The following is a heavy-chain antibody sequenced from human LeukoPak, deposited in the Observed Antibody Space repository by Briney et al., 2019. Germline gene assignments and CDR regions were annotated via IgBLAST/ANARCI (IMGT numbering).Heavy chain of an antibody. V-gene: IGHV4-34*01. CDR3: ARGSNTGLAY. Sequence: PSETLSLTCAVYGGSFRGYHWSWIRQPPGKGLEWIGEINHSGNTNYNPSLKSRATISVDTSKNQFSLKLSSVTAADTAVYYCARGSNTGLAYWGQGTLVTVSS. J-gene: IGHJ4*02. CDR1: GGSFRGYH. D-gene: IGHD3-16*01. CDR2: INHSGNT.